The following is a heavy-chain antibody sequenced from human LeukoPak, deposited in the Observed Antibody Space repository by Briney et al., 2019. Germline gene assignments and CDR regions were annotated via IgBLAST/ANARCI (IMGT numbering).Heavy chain of an antibody. CDR2: ISGGGDYI. J-gene: IGHJ4*02. D-gene: IGHD3-22*01. Sequence: GGSLSLSCAASGFIFNTYAINWVRQAPGKGLEWVSAISGGGDYIYYAHSVKGRFSLSRDNSKNTLYLQMNSLSADDTAVYYCARKLLYYDRSGPSFDYWGRGTLVTVSS. V-gene: IGHV3-23*01. CDR3: ARKLLYYDRSGPSFDY. CDR1: GFIFNTYA.